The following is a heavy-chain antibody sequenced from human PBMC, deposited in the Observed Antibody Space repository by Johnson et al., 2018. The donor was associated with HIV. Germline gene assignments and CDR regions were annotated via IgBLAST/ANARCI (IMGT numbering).Heavy chain of an antibody. J-gene: IGHJ3*02. CDR3: AKDISWITMSRGAFDI. V-gene: IGHV3-9*01. Sequence: EVQLVESGGGLVQPGRSPRLSCAASGFTFDDYAMHWVRQAPGKGLEWVSGISWNSGSIGYADSVKGRFTISRDNAKNSLYLQMNSLRAEDTALYYCAKDISWITMSRGAFDIWGQGTMVTVSS. D-gene: IGHD3-22*01. CDR2: ISWNSGSI. CDR1: GFTFDDYA.